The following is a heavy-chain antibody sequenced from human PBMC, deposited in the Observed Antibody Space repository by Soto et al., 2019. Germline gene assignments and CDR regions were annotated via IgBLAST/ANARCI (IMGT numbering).Heavy chain of an antibody. D-gene: IGHD3-10*01. J-gene: IGHJ4*02. CDR3: ARGYGSGSYYNLSFDY. CDR2: IYYSGST. V-gene: IGHV4-59*01. CDR1: GGSISSYY. Sequence: SETLSLTCTVSGGSISSYYWSWIRQPPGKGLEWIGYIYYSGSTNYNPSLKSRVTISVDTSKNQFSLKLSSVTAADTAVYYCARGYGSGSYYNLSFDYWGQGTLVTVSS.